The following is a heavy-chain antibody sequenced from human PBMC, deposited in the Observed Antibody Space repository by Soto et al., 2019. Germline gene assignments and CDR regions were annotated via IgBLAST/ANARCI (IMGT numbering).Heavy chain of an antibody. D-gene: IGHD3-10*01. CDR3: AREGLLLFGDQIWGRDAFDI. Sequence: GASVKVSCKASGYTFTSYYMHWLRQAPGQGLEWMGIINPSGGSTSYAQKFQGRVTMTRDASTSTVYMELSSLRSEDTAVYYCAREGLLLFGDQIWGRDAFDIWGQGTMVTVSS. CDR2: INPSGGST. CDR1: GYTFTSYY. V-gene: IGHV1-46*01. J-gene: IGHJ3*02.